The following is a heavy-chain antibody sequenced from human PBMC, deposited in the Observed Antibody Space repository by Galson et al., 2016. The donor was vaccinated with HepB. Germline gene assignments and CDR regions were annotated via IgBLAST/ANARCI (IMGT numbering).Heavy chain of an antibody. Sequence: SLRLSCAASGFTVSDTVVSWVRQAPGKGLEWVSVIYSGGDTYSADSVKGRFVISRDNSKNTVYLQMNGLRLDDTAVYFCARGSVAPMDVWGQGTPVTVSS. CDR1: GFTVSDTV. D-gene: IGHD2-15*01. J-gene: IGHJ6*02. CDR3: ARGSVAPMDV. V-gene: IGHV3-66*01. CDR2: IYSGGDT.